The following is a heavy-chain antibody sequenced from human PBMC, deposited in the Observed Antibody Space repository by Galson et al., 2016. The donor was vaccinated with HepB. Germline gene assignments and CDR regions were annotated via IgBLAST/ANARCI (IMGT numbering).Heavy chain of an antibody. D-gene: IGHD6-13*01. Sequence: VQVSCKASGHTLTELSLHWVRQAPGKGLEWMGGFDAEEGEIIYSQNFQARVTMTEDTSTDTAYMEVSSLRSDDAAVYYCATDESSSLGDVFDVWGQGTMVIVSS. J-gene: IGHJ3*01. CDR1: GHTLTELS. CDR3: ATDESSSLGDVFDV. CDR2: FDAEEGEI. V-gene: IGHV1-24*01.